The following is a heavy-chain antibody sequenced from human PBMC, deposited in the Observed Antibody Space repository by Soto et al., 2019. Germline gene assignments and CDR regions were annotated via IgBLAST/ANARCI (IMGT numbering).Heavy chain of an antibody. V-gene: IGHV3-11*01. Sequence: QVQLVESGGGLVQPGGSLRLSCAASGFTFSDYYMSWIRQAPGKGLEWVSYISNSGRTLYYADSMKGRLTISRDNAKNSLFLQMNSLRSEDTAVYYCARDLVAVSGGVYSSSSGGYFFDFWGQGTLVTVSS. CDR1: GFTFSDYY. D-gene: IGHD6-6*01. CDR3: ARDLVAVSGGVYSSSSGGYFFDF. CDR2: ISNSGRTL. J-gene: IGHJ4*02.